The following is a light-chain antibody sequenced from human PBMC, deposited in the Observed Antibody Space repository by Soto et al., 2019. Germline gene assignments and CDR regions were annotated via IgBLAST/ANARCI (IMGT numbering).Light chain of an antibody. CDR1: SSNIGAGFD. CDR3: GSWDGALNAWV. Sequence: QAVVTQPPSVSGAPGQRVTISCTGSSSNIGAGFDVHWYHQIAGTAPKLLIYDNYKRPSGIPDRFSASWSGTSATLGIVGLQPGDEADYYCGSWDGALNAWVFGGGTKLTVL. CDR2: DNY. J-gene: IGLJ3*02. V-gene: IGLV1-51*01.